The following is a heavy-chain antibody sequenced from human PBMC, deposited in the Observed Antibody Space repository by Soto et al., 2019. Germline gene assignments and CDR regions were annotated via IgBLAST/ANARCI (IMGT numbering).Heavy chain of an antibody. CDR1: GFSVSTSGVG. CDR3: AHKGGRGAAMDV. D-gene: IGHD2-15*01. V-gene: IGHV2-5*02. CDR2: IYWDDDN. J-gene: IGHJ6*02. Sequence: QITLKESGPTLVKPTQTLTLTCTFSGFSVSTSGVGVAWIRQPPGKALEWLALIYWDDDNRYSPFLQSRVTITKDTSKNQVVLTMTHMDPVDSATYYCAHKGGRGAAMDVWGQGTTVTVSS.